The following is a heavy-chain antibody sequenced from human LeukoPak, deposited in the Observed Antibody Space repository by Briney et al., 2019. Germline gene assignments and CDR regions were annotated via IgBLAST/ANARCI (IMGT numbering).Heavy chain of an antibody. CDR1: GYSFTSYW. D-gene: IGHD2-21*02. Sequence: GESLKISCKASGYSFTSYWIGWVRQMPGKGLEWMGIIYPGDSDTRYSPSFQGQVTISADKSISTAYLQWSSLKASDTAMYYCARHVRYCGGDCYSGEKYYFDYWGQGTLVTVSS. J-gene: IGHJ4*02. CDR3: ARHVRYCGGDCYSGEKYYFDY. CDR2: IYPGDSDT. V-gene: IGHV5-51*01.